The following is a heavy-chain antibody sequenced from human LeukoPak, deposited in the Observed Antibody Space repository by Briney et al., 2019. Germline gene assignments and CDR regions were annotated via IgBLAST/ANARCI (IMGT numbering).Heavy chain of an antibody. CDR2: INPNSGGT. CDR3: ARGRSVGYCSGGSCYFFQH. D-gene: IGHD2-15*01. CDR1: GYTFTGYY. Sequence: ASVKVSCKASGYTFTGYYMHWVRQAPGQGLEWMGRINPNSGGTNYAQKFQGRVTMTRDTSISTAYMELSRLRSDDTAVYYCARGRSVGYCSGGSCYFFQHWGQGTLVTVSS. V-gene: IGHV1-2*06. J-gene: IGHJ1*01.